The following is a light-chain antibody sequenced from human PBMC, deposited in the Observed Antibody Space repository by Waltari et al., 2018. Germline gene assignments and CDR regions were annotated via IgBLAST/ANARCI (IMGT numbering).Light chain of an antibody. Sequence: SYVLSQPPSVSVAPGKTATITWGGKTIERESGHWYQQGAGQAPLLVIDDDDARPPGIPERFSGASSGDTATLTIKWVGAGDEADYFCQVWILRDGHYVFGPGTKVTVL. J-gene: IGLJ1*01. V-gene: IGLV3-21*01. CDR2: DDD. CDR3: QVWILRDGHYV. CDR1: TIERES.